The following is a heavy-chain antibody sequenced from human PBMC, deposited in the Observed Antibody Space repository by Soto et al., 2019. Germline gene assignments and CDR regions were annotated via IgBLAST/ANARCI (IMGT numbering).Heavy chain of an antibody. CDR2: ISSSGSTI. Sequence: QVQLVESGGGLVKPGGSLRLSCAASGFTFSDYYMSWIRQAPGKGLEWVSYISSSGSTIYYADSVKGRFTISRDNAKNSLDLQMTGLKADDTAVYYCARGAYCGGDCYLDGMDVWGQGTTVTVSS. V-gene: IGHV3-11*01. D-gene: IGHD2-21*02. CDR3: ARGAYCGGDCYLDGMDV. CDR1: GFTFSDYY. J-gene: IGHJ6*02.